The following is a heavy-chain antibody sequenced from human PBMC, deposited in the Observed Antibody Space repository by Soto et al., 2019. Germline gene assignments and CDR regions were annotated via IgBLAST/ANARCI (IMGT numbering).Heavy chain of an antibody. D-gene: IGHD3-16*01. CDR1: GGSISSYY. Sequence: SETLSLTCTVSGGSISSYYWNWIRQPAGKGLEWIGLVYSSGRTKYNPSLKSRVTVSVDTSKNQFSLKLSSVTAADTAVYYCARDTMGGSSQSSYYYYGMDVWGQGTTVTVSS. V-gene: IGHV4-4*07. CDR2: VYSSGRT. J-gene: IGHJ6*02. CDR3: ARDTMGGSSQSSYYYYGMDV.